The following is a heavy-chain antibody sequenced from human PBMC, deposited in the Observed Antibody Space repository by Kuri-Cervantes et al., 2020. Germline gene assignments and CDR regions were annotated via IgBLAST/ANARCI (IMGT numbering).Heavy chain of an antibody. V-gene: IGHV3-30*07. D-gene: IGHD4-17*01. J-gene: IGHJ3*02. Sequence: GESLKISCAASGFTFRSYAIHWVRQAPGKGLEWVAVISSDGSNKYHADSVKGRFTISRNNSQNTLYLQMNSLRAEDTAVYYCAKGVTTVTTVASDIWGQGTMVTVSS. CDR2: ISSDGSNK. CDR3: AKGVTTVTTVASDI. CDR1: GFTFRSYA.